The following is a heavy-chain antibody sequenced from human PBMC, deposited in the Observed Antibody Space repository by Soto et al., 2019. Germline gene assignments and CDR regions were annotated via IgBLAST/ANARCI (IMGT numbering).Heavy chain of an antibody. J-gene: IGHJ4*02. D-gene: IGHD6-13*01. V-gene: IGHV3-30*07. Sequence: SRDNSKNTLYLQMNSLRAEDTAVYYCARESSSTGRRTARPFDYWGQGTLVTVSS. CDR3: ARESSSTGRRTARPFDY.